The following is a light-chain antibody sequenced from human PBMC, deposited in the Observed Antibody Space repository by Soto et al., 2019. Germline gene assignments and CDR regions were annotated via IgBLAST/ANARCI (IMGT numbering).Light chain of an antibody. J-gene: IGKJ5*01. V-gene: IGKV3-20*01. CDR3: QQYENSPIT. CDR1: ESIRNNS. Sequence: ETVLTQSPGTLSLSPGETATLSCRASESIRNNSLAWYQQKPGQPPRLLIYGASNRATDIPDRFSGSGSGTDFTLTITRLESEDFAVYDCQQYENSPITFGQGTRLDIK. CDR2: GAS.